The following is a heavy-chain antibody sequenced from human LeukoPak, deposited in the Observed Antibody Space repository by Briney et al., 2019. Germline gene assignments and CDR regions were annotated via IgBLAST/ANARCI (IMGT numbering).Heavy chain of an antibody. CDR2: ISGSGGST. V-gene: IGHV3-23*01. Sequence: GGSLRLSCAGSGFTFSNYAMSWVRQAPGKGLEWVSVISGSGGSTYYVDSVQGRFTISRDNSKNTLFLQMDSLRAEDTAVYYCAKGGFGRPFDYWGQGTLVTVSS. CDR3: AKGGFGRPFDY. J-gene: IGHJ4*02. D-gene: IGHD3-10*01. CDR1: GFTFSNYA.